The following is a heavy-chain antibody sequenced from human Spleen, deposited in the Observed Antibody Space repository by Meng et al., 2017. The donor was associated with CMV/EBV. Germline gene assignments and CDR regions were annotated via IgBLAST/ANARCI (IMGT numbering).Heavy chain of an antibody. CDR1: GFTFSDFY. Sequence: GGSLRLSCAASGFTFSDFYMSWIRQAPGKGLEWLSYISPSGGAIYDADSVRGRFTISRDNAQNSLYLQMNGLRAEDTAFYYCARVKGGAIDYWGQGTLVTVSS. D-gene: IGHD3-16*01. V-gene: IGHV3-11*01. CDR2: ISPSGGAI. J-gene: IGHJ4*02. CDR3: ARVKGGAIDY.